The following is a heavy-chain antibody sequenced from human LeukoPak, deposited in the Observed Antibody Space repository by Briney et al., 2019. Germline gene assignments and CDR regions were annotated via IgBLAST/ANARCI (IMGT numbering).Heavy chain of an antibody. CDR3: ARVACSSTSCPPDY. Sequence: ASVKVSCKASGYTFTSYGISWVRQAPGQGLEWMGWISAYNGNTNYAQKLQGRVTMTTDASTSTAYVELRSLRSDDTAVYYCARVACSSTSCPPDYWGQGTLVTVSS. D-gene: IGHD2-2*01. CDR2: ISAYNGNT. CDR1: GYTFTSYG. J-gene: IGHJ4*02. V-gene: IGHV1-18*01.